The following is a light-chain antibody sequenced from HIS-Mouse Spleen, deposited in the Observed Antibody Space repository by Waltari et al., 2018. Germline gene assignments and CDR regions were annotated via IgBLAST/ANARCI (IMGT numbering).Light chain of an antibody. V-gene: IGLV3-25*03. Sequence: SYELPQPPSVPVSPGQTARNTCSGDALPNHNAYCYQQKPGQDPVLVIYKDSERPPGIPERFSGSSSGTTVTLTISGVQAEDEADYYCQSADSSGTYRRVFGGGTKLTVL. CDR2: KDS. J-gene: IGLJ3*02. CDR3: QSADSSGTYRRV. CDR1: ALPNHN.